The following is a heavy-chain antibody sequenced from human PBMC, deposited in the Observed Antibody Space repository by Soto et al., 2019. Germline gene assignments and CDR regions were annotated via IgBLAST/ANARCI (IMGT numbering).Heavy chain of an antibody. J-gene: IGHJ2*01. V-gene: IGHV3-15*01. CDR1: GFTFSNAW. Sequence: GGSLRLSCAASGFTFSNAWMSWVRQAPGKGLEWVGRIKSKTDGGTTDYAAPVKGRFTISRDDSKNTLYLQMNSLKTEDTAVYYCTTGAFHCSSTSCYWYFDLRGRGTLVTVSS. CDR3: TTGAFHCSSTSCYWYFDL. CDR2: IKSKTDGGTT. D-gene: IGHD2-2*01.